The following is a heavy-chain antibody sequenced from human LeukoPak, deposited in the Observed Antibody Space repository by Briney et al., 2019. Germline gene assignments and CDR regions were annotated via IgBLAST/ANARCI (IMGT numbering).Heavy chain of an antibody. Sequence: SETLSLTCAVYGGSFSGYYWSWIRQPPGKGLEWIGEINHSGSTNCNPSLKSRVTISVDTSKNQFSLKLSSVTAADTAVYYCARVDCSSTSCYKPDAFDIWGQGTMVTVSS. D-gene: IGHD2-2*02. V-gene: IGHV4-34*01. CDR1: GGSFSGYY. CDR2: INHSGST. J-gene: IGHJ3*02. CDR3: ARVDCSSTSCYKPDAFDI.